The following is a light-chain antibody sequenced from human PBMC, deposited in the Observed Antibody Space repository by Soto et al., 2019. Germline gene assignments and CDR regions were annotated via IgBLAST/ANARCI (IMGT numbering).Light chain of an antibody. J-gene: IGKJ3*01. CDR2: AAS. CDR3: LQTNSLPFT. Sequence: DIQMTQSPSSVSASVGDSVTITCRASQGLGRWLAWYRQKPGKAPELLIFAASSLHGGVPSRFSGSGSWTDFTLTISSLQPEDFATDYCLQTNSLPFTFGPGTQVGV. CDR1: QGLGRW. V-gene: IGKV1-12*01.